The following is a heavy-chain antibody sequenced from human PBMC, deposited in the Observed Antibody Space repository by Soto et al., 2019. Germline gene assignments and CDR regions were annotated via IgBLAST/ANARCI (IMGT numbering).Heavy chain of an antibody. CDR2: MSYDGSNK. Sequence: GGSLRLSCAASGFTFSSYGMHWVRQAPGKGPEWVAVMSYDGSNKNYADSVKGRFTISRDNSKNTLYLQMNNLRAEDTAVYNCAKDQITMVRGRYSYGMDVWGQGTTVTVSS. CDR1: GFTFSSYG. CDR3: AKDQITMVRGRYSYGMDV. V-gene: IGHV3-30*18. D-gene: IGHD3-10*01. J-gene: IGHJ6*02.